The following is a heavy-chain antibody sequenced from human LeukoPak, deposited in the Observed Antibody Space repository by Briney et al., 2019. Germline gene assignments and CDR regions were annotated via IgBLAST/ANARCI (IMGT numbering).Heavy chain of an antibody. D-gene: IGHD4/OR15-4a*01. Sequence: GGSLRLSCAASGFTVSSNYMSWVRQAPGKGLEWVSVIYSGGRTYYPDSVKGRFTISRDNSKNTMYLQMNSLRAEDTAVYYCARRAGAYSHPYDYWGQGTLVTVSS. J-gene: IGHJ4*02. CDR3: ARRAGAYSHPYDY. CDR1: GFTVSSNY. V-gene: IGHV3-53*01. CDR2: IYSGGRT.